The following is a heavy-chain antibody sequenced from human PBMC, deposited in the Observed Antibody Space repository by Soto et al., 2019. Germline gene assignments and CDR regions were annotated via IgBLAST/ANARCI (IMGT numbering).Heavy chain of an antibody. CDR3: ARNYDFWSGYALYYYGMDV. D-gene: IGHD3-3*01. Sequence: QVQLQESGPGLVKPSETLSLTCTVSGGSVSSGSYYWSWIRQPPGKGLEWIGYIYYSGSTNYNPSLKSRVTISVDTSKNQFSLKLSSVTAAYTAVYYCARNYDFWSGYALYYYGMDVWGQGTTVTVSS. CDR1: GGSVSSGSYY. J-gene: IGHJ6*02. CDR2: IYYSGST. V-gene: IGHV4-61*01.